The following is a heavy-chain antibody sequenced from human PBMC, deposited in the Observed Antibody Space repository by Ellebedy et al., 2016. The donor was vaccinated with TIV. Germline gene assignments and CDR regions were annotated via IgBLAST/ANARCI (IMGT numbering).Heavy chain of an antibody. Sequence: ASVKVSXKASGYTFTGYYMHWVRQAPGQGLEWMGWINPNSGGTNYAQKFQGRVTMTRDTSISTAYMELSRLRSDDTAVYYCAREWFGELSDYYGMDVWGQGTTVTVSS. CDR3: AREWFGELSDYYGMDV. CDR2: INPNSGGT. CDR1: GYTFTGYY. D-gene: IGHD3-10*01. V-gene: IGHV1-2*02. J-gene: IGHJ6*02.